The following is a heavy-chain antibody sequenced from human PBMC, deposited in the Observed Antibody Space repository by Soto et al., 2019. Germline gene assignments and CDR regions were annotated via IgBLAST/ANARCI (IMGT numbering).Heavy chain of an antibody. CDR1: GFTFSYYW. D-gene: IGHD1-1*01. CDR3: ARGITTGGDY. Sequence: PGGSLRLSCAASGFTFSYYWMSWVRQGQGEGLEWVANIKEDGTEKYYVDSVKGRFTISRDNAKNSLYLQMNSLRAEDTAVYYCARGITTGGDYWGQGTLVTVSS. J-gene: IGHJ4*02. V-gene: IGHV3-7*01. CDR2: IKEDGTEK.